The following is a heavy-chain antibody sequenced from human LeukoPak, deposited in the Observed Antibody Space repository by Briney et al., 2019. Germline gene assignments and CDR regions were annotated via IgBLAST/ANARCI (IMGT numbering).Heavy chain of an antibody. Sequence: GGSLTLSCAASGFTFSSFGMHWVRQAPGKGLEYVSAISSNGGSTYYADSVKGRFTISRDNSKNTLYLQMSSLRADDTAVYYCVKGGHDYGGNSGPFDYWGQGTLVTVSS. D-gene: IGHD4-23*01. CDR1: GFTFSSFG. CDR3: VKGGHDYGGNSGPFDY. J-gene: IGHJ4*02. CDR2: ISSNGGST. V-gene: IGHV3-64D*06.